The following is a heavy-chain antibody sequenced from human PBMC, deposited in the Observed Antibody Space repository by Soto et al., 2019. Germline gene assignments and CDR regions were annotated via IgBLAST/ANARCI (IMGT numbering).Heavy chain of an antibody. CDR3: ARDTNKGDY. V-gene: IGHV3-48*02. D-gene: IGHD2-2*01. J-gene: IGHJ4*02. Sequence: EVQLVESGGGLVQPGGSLRLSCAASGFRFSDYNMNWVRQAPGKGLEWVSYISSSSSTIYYAESVKGRFTISRDNAKNSLYLQMHSLRDEDTAVYYCARDTNKGDYWGQGTLVTVSS. CDR2: ISSSSSTI. CDR1: GFRFSDYN.